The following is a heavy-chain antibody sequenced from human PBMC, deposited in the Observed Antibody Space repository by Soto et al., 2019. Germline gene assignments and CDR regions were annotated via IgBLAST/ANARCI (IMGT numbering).Heavy chain of an antibody. D-gene: IGHD4-17*01. Sequence: GGSLRLSCAASGFTVSSNYMSWVRQAPGKGLEWVSVIYSGGSTYYADSVKGRFIISRDNSKNTLYLQMNSLRAEDTAVYYCARDTTSDYGYYYYYMDVWGKGTTVTVSS. CDR3: ARDTTSDYGYYYYYMDV. V-gene: IGHV3-66*01. J-gene: IGHJ6*03. CDR2: IYSGGST. CDR1: GFTVSSNY.